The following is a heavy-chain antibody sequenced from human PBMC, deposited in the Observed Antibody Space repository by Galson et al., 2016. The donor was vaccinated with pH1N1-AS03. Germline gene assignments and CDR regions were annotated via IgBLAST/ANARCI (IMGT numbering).Heavy chain of an antibody. CDR2: IYPGDSGT. Sequence: QSGAEVKKPGESLKISCKGSGYRFTSYWIGWVRQMPGKGLEWMGVIYPGDSGTRYSPSFQGQVTISVDKSISTAYPQWSSLKASDTAMYYCAIRVDFWSGLPYYFDYWGQGTLVTVSS. CDR3: AIRVDFWSGLPYYFDY. J-gene: IGHJ4*02. D-gene: IGHD3-3*01. V-gene: IGHV5-51*01. CDR1: GYRFTSYW.